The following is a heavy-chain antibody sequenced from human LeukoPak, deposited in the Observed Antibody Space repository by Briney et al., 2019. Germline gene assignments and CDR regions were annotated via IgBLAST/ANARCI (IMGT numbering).Heavy chain of an antibody. CDR3: ARSRHSYDSTGFPHY. V-gene: IGHV3-30*03. J-gene: IGHJ4*02. Sequence: GGSLRLSCAACGFTFSSYGMHWVRQAPGKGLEWVAVISYDGSNKYYADSVKGRFTISRDNAKNSLYLQMNSLRAEDTALYYCARSRHSYDSTGFPHYWGQGTLVTVSS. CDR1: GFTFSSYG. CDR2: ISYDGSNK. D-gene: IGHD3-22*01.